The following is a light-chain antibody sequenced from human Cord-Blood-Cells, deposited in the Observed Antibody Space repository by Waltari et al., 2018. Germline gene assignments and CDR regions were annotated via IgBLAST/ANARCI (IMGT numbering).Light chain of an antibody. CDR1: QSVLYSSNNKNY. CDR3: QQYYSTRFT. CDR2: WAS. Sequence: DIVMTQSPDSLAVSLGERAPINCKSSQSVLYSSNNKNYLAWYQQKPGQPPKLLIYWASTRESGVPDRFSGSGSGTDFTLTISSLQAEDVAVYYCQQYYSTRFTFGPGTKVDIK. J-gene: IGKJ3*01. V-gene: IGKV4-1*01.